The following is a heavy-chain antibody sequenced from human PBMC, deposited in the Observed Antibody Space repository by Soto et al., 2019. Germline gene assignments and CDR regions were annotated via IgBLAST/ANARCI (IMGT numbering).Heavy chain of an antibody. D-gene: IGHD5-18*01. V-gene: IGHV1-3*01. CDR2: IIAGNGNT. CDR1: GDTFTRYA. J-gene: IGHJ4*02. Sequence: ASVKVSCKASGDTFTRYAMHWVRQAPGQRLEWMGWIIAGNGNTKYSQKFQGRVTITRDTSASTAYMELSSLRSEDTAVYYCAREGGYSYGFDYWGQGTLVTVSS. CDR3: AREGGYSYGFDY.